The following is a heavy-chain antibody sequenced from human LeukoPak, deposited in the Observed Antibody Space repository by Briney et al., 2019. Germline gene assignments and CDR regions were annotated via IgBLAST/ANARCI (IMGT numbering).Heavy chain of an antibody. CDR3: ARDQGYYYMDV. V-gene: IGHV3-53*01. CDR2: IYSGGST. J-gene: IGHJ6*03. CDR1: GFTVSSSY. Sequence: GGSLRLSCAASGFTVSSSYMSWVRQAPGKGLEWVSVIYSGGSTYYADSVKGRFTISRDNSKNTLYLQMNSLRAEDTAVYYCARDQGYYYMDVWGKGTTVTVSS.